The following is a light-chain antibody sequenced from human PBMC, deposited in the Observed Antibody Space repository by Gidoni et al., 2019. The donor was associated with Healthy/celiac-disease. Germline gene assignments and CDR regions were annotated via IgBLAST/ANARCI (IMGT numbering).Light chain of an antibody. CDR1: QSVSSSY. CDR3: QQYGSSRT. Sequence: VLTQSPGTLSLSPGERATLSCRASQSVSSSYLAWYQQKPGQAPRLLIHGASSRASGIPDRCSGSGSGTVFTLTISRLEPEDLAVYCCQQYGSSRTFGQGTKVEIK. CDR2: GAS. J-gene: IGKJ1*01. V-gene: IGKV3-20*01.